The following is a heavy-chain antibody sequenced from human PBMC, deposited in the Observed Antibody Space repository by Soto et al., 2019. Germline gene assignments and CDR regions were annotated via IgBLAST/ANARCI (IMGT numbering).Heavy chain of an antibody. Sequence: GGSLILSCAASGFTFSSYGMHWVRQAPGKGLEWVAVISYDGSNKYYADSVKGRFTISRDNSKNTLYLQMNSLRAEDTAVYYCAKDGLRPHYYYGMDVWGQGTTVTVSS. D-gene: IGHD3-16*01. CDR3: AKDGLRPHYYYGMDV. J-gene: IGHJ6*02. V-gene: IGHV3-30*18. CDR2: ISYDGSNK. CDR1: GFTFSSYG.